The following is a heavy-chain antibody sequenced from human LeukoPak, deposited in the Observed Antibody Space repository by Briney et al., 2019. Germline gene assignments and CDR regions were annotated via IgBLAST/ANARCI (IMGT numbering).Heavy chain of an antibody. D-gene: IGHD2-21*02. CDR3: AKVLIAYCGGDCYSPPDY. CDR2: IKTVGSLT. CDR1: GFTFSSYW. Sequence: GGSLRLSCVASGFTFSSYWMTWVRQAPGKGLEWVANIKTVGSLTYYVDSVKGRFTISRDNAKNSLYLQMNSLRAEDTAVYYCAKVLIAYCGGDCYSPPDYWGQGTLVTVSS. V-gene: IGHV3-7*01. J-gene: IGHJ4*02.